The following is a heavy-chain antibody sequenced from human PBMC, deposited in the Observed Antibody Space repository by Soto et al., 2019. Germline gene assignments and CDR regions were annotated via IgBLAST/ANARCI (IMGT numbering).Heavy chain of an antibody. D-gene: IGHD1-26*01. V-gene: IGHV4-30-4*01. CDR1: GGSIRNGDYY. CDR3: VTVNLVGAAYDFDY. J-gene: IGHJ4*02. CDR2: VYYSGTT. Sequence: QVQLQEWGPGLVKPSQTLSLTCTVSGGSIRNGDYYCGWIRQPPGKGLEWIGYVYYSGTTYSHPSLKSRFTISVDTSANEVSLRLSSVTAADTAVYYCVTVNLVGAAYDFDYWGPGTLVTVSS.